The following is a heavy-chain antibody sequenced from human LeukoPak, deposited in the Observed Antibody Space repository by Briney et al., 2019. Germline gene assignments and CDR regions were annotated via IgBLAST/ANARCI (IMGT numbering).Heavy chain of an antibody. CDR1: GYSFTSYW. V-gene: IGHV5-51*01. J-gene: IGHJ6*03. D-gene: IGHD2-15*01. CDR3: ARSRVVAATGENYYYYMDV. CDR2: IYPGDSDT. Sequence: GESRKISCKGSGYSFTSYWIGWVRQRPGKGLEWMGIIYPGDSDTRYSPSFQGQVTISADKSISTAYLQWSSLKASDTAMYYCARSRVVAATGENYYYYMDVWGKGTTVTVSS.